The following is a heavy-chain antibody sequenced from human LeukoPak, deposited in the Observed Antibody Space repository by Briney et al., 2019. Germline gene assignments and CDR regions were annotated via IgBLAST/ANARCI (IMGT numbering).Heavy chain of an antibody. J-gene: IGHJ4*02. CDR3: ARDLRGYDYTAYFDY. CDR1: GGSISSSSSY. Sequence: SETLSLTCTVSGGSISSSSSYWSWIRQPPGKGLEWIGYIYYSGSTNYNPSLKSRVTISVDTSKNQFSLKLSSVTAADTAVYYCARDLRGYDYTAYFDYWGQGTLVTVSS. CDR2: IYYSGST. D-gene: IGHD5-12*01. V-gene: IGHV4-61*01.